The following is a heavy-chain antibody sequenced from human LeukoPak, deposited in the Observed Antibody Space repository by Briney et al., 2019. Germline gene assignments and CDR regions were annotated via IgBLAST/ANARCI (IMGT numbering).Heavy chain of an antibody. D-gene: IGHD3/OR15-3a*01. CDR3: AREGLNVSIDY. J-gene: IGHJ4*02. CDR2: IIPIFGTA. Sequence: ASVKVSCKASGGTFSSYAISWVRQAPGQGLEWMGGIIPIFGTANYAQKFQGRVTMTRDMSTSTDYMELSSLRSEDTAIYYCAREGLNVSIDYWGQGTLVTVSS. V-gene: IGHV1-69*05. CDR1: GGTFSSYA.